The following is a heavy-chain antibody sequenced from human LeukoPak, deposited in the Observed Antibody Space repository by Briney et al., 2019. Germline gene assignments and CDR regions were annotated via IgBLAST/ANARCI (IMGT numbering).Heavy chain of an antibody. CDR3: ARGHNNASTYYDFWSGFNYYFDY. Sequence: KPSETLSLTCTVSGGSISSYYWSWIRQPPGKGLEWIGYIYYSGSTNYNPSLKSRVTISVDTSKNQFSLKLSSVTAADTAVYYCARGHNNASTYYDFWSGFNYYFDYWGQGTLVTVSS. D-gene: IGHD3-3*01. CDR2: IYYSGST. J-gene: IGHJ4*02. CDR1: GGSISSYY. V-gene: IGHV4-59*12.